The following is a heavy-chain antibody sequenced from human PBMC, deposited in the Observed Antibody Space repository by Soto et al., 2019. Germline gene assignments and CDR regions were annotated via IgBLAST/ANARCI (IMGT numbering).Heavy chain of an antibody. V-gene: IGHV3-23*01. CDR1: GFTFSDYA. CDR3: AKSPGWYCGSTSCYVGYMDV. Sequence: EVQLLESRGGLVLPGGSLRLSCAASGFTFSDYAMNWVRQAPGKGLEWVSAISGSGGRSHYADSVKGRFTISRDNSKTTLYLQMNSLRAEDTPVFYCAKSPGWYCGSTSCYVGYMDVWGKGTTVTVSS. CDR2: ISGSGGRS. D-gene: IGHD2-2*01. J-gene: IGHJ6*03.